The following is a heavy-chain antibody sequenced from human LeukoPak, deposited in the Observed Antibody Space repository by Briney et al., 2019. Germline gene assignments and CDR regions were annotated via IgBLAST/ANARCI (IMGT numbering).Heavy chain of an antibody. Sequence: ASVKVSCKASGYTFTSYYIHWVRQAPRQGLEWMGIINPSGGSTNYAQDFQGRVTMTRDTSTSTIYMELSSLRSEDTAVYCCARRELAGSTAYFDYWGQGTLVTVSS. J-gene: IGHJ4*02. CDR2: INPSGGST. CDR3: ARRELAGSTAYFDY. D-gene: IGHD1-26*01. V-gene: IGHV1-46*01. CDR1: GYTFTSYY.